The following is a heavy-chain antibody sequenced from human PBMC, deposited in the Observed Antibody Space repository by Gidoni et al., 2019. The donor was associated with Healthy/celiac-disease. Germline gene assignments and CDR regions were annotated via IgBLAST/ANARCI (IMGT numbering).Heavy chain of an antibody. V-gene: IGHV1-69*01. CDR1: GGTFSSSA. CDR3: ARDPGYYDSSGYYRPWGYFDY. Sequence: QVQLVQYGAEVKKPGSSVKVSCKASGGTFSSSAISWGRQAPGQGLEWMGGLIPIFGTANYAQKFQGRVTITADESTTTAYMELSSLRSEDTAVYYCARDPGYYDSSGYYRPWGYFDYWGQGTLVTVSS. D-gene: IGHD3-22*01. CDR2: LIPIFGTA. J-gene: IGHJ4*02.